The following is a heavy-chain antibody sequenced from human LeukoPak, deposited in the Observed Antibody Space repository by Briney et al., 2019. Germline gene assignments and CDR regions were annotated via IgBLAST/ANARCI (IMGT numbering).Heavy chain of an antibody. V-gene: IGHV3-30-3*01. J-gene: IGHJ4*02. Sequence: PGESLTLSCAAYGFTFSSYAMHWVRQPPGKGLEWVALISYNGSNKYYADSVKRRFTISRDNSKNTLYLQTNSMTADNAPDYYCLRERGYTYGENYFDYWGQGTGVTVS. CDR1: GFTFSSYA. CDR3: LRERGYTYGENYFDY. D-gene: IGHD5-18*01. CDR2: ISYNGSNK.